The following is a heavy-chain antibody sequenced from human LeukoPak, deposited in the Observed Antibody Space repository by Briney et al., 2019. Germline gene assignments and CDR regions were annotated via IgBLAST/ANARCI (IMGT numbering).Heavy chain of an antibody. CDR3: ARSLSNWYSN. J-gene: IGHJ4*02. Sequence: ASLKVSCKASGYTFTGYYMHWVRQAPGQGLEWMGWINPNSGGTNYAQKFQGRVTMTRDTSIHTVYMELSRLRSDDTAVYYCARSLSNWYSNWGQGTLVTVSS. CDR2: INPNSGGT. V-gene: IGHV1-2*02. D-gene: IGHD6-13*01. CDR1: GYTFTGYY.